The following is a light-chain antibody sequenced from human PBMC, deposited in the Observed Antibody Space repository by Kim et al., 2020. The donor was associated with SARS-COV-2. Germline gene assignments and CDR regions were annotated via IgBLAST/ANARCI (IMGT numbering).Light chain of an antibody. CDR2: EVS. V-gene: IGLV2-23*02. J-gene: IGLJ3*02. CDR3: CSYAGSSTLV. Sequence: GLSITISCTGTRSDVGSYNLVSWYQQNPGKALKVMIYEVSKRPSGVSNRFSVSKSGNTASLTISGLQAEDEADYYCCSYAGSSTLVFGGGTQLTVL. CDR1: RSDVGSYNL.